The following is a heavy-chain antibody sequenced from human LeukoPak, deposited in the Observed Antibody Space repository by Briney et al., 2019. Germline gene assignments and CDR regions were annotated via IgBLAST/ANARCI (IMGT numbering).Heavy chain of an antibody. CDR1: GFTFTSYS. Sequence: GGSLRLSCAASGFTFTSYSVNWVSQAPGEGLEWVSTHSGGGGITYYADAAKGRFTISRDNSKNTLYLQENSLRAEDTAVYYCAKGVKWDVTPFDYWGQGTLVTVSS. CDR3: AKGVKWDVTPFDY. J-gene: IGHJ4*02. CDR2: HSGGGGIT. D-gene: IGHD1-26*01. V-gene: IGHV3-23*01.